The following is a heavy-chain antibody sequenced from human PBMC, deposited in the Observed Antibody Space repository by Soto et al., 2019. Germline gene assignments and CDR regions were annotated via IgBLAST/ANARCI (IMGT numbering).Heavy chain of an antibody. V-gene: IGHV3-33*01. J-gene: IGHJ4*02. D-gene: IGHD3-10*01. CDR3: ARVGSYYGSVLDY. CDR2: IWYDGSNK. CDR1: GFTFSSYG. Sequence: QVQLVESGGGVVQPGRSLRLSCAASGFTFSSYGMHWVRQAPGKGLEWVAVIWYDGSNKYYADSVKGRFTISRDNSKNTLYLQMNSLRAEDTAVYYGARVGSYYGSVLDYWGQGTLVTVSS.